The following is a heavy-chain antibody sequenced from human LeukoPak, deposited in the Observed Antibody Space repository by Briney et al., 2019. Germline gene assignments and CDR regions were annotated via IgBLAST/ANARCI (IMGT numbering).Heavy chain of an antibody. D-gene: IGHD3-10*01. J-gene: IGHJ3*02. CDR3: ARSRRYYGSGIQAAFDI. CDR2: ISYDGSDK. CDR1: GFTFSSYA. Sequence: GGSLRLSCAASGFTFSSYAMHWVRQAPGKGLEWVAVISYDGSDKYYADSVKGRFTISRDNSKNTLYLQMNSLRAEDTAVYYCARSRRYYGSGIQAAFDIWGQGTMVTVSS. V-gene: IGHV3-30-3*01.